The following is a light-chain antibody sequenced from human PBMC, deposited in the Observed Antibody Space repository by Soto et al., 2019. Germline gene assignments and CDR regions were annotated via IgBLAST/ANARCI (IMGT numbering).Light chain of an antibody. CDR1: SSSIERNT. CDR2: LNS. V-gene: IGLV1-44*01. J-gene: IGLJ1*01. CDR3: ATWDDSLNLLYV. Sequence: QSVLTQLPSASGTPGQRVTISCSGDSSSIERNTVSWYQQLPGMAPKLLIYLNSRRPSGAPDRSSGSTSGTSASLAISGLQSEDEAEDYCATWDDSLNLLYVFGTGTKVTVL.